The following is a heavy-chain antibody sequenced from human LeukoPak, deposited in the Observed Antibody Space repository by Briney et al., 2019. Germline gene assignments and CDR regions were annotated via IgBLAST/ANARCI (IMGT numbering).Heavy chain of an antibody. Sequence: PGGSLRLSCAASGFTVSSNYMSWVRQAPGKRLEWVSVIYSGGSTYYADSVKGRFTISRDNSKNTLYLQMNSLRAEDTAVYYCARGHCTNGVCFDYWGQGTLVTVSS. V-gene: IGHV3-53*01. CDR3: ARGHCTNGVCFDY. D-gene: IGHD2-8*01. J-gene: IGHJ4*02. CDR2: IYSGGST. CDR1: GFTVSSNY.